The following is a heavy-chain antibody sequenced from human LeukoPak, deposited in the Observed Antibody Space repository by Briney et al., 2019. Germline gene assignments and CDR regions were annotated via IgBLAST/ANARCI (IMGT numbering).Heavy chain of an antibody. D-gene: IGHD6-13*01. V-gene: IGHV1-18*01. CDR2: ISAYNGNT. Sequence: ASVKVSCKASGYTFTSYGISWVRQAPGQGLEWMGWISAYNGNTNYAQELQGRVTMTTDTSTSTAYMELRSLRSDDTAVYYCARDGAAAALDWFDPWGQGTLVTVSS. CDR3: ARDGAAAALDWFDP. J-gene: IGHJ5*02. CDR1: GYTFTSYG.